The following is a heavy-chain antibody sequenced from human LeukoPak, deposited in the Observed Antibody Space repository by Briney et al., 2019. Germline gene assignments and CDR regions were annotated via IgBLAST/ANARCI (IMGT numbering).Heavy chain of an antibody. CDR3: AKIWVSGGWTIDY. Sequence: PGGSLRLSCAASGFTFSSYAMNWVRQAPGKGREWLSTISGGGSGTYYADSVKGRFTISRDNFKNTLYLQMNSLRAEDTAVYYCAKIWVSGGWTIDYWGQGTLVTVSS. CDR2: ISGGGSGT. V-gene: IGHV3-23*01. J-gene: IGHJ4*02. D-gene: IGHD6-19*01. CDR1: GFTFSSYA.